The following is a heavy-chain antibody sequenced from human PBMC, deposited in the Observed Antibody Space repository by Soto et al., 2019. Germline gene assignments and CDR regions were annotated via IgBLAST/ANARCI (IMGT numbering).Heavy chain of an antibody. CDR2: TYYRSKWYN. V-gene: IGHV6-1*01. CDR3: ARTQYSSSYRYYYGMDV. Sequence: QVPLQQSGPGLVKPSQTLSLTCAISGDSVSSNSAAWNWIRQSPSRGLEWLGRTYYRSKWYNDYAVSVKSRITINPDTSKNQFSLQLNSVTPEDTAVYYCARTQYSSSYRYYYGMDVWGQGTTVTVSS. D-gene: IGHD6-6*01. CDR1: GDSVSSNSAA. J-gene: IGHJ6*02.